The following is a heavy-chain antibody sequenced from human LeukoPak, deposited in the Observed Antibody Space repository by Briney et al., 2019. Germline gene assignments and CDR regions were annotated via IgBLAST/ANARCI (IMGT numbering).Heavy chain of an antibody. D-gene: IGHD6-19*01. V-gene: IGHV1-46*01. CDR3: ARDLGIGWYMFDY. Sequence: ASVKVSCKASGYTFTSQYVHWVRQAPGQGLEWVGRINPSDGSTSYAQKFQGRVPMTWDTATGTVYMELSSLRSEDTAMYYCARDLGIGWYMFDYWGQGTLVTVSS. J-gene: IGHJ4*02. CDR1: GYTFTSQY. CDR2: INPSDGST.